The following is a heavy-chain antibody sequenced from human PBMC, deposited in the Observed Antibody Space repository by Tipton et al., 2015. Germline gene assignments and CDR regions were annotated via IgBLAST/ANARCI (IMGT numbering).Heavy chain of an antibody. J-gene: IGHJ3*02. CDR2: VYYSGSA. CDR3: AKTRPWDAFHI. Sequence: TLSLTCTVSGGSITRSPYYWGWVRQPPGKGLEWIGSVYYSGSAYYNPSLKSRVTISIDTSKKQFSLKLNSVTAADTAVYYCAKTRPWDAFHIWGRGTMVTVSS. CDR1: GGSITRSPYY. V-gene: IGHV4-39*07.